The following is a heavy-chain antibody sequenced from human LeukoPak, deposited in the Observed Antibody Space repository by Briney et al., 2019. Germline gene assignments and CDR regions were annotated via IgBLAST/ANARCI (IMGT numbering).Heavy chain of an antibody. CDR1: GFTFRIYA. CDR2: ISCSGGST. D-gene: IGHD3-16*02. V-gene: IGHV3-23*01. J-gene: IGHJ4*02. Sequence: GGSLRLSCAASGFTFRIYAMIWVRQAPGKGLEGVSAISCSGGSTYYADSVKGRFTISRDNAKNTLYLQMNNLRAHDTAVYYCAKGGNMITFGGVIASYYFDYWGQGNLVTVSS. CDR3: AKGGNMITFGGVIASYYFDY.